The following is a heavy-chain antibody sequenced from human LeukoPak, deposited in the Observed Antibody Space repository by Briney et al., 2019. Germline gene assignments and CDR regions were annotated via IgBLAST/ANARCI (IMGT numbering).Heavy chain of an antibody. D-gene: IGHD3-22*01. J-gene: IGHJ4*02. CDR1: GGSISSSSYY. CDR3: ARRPGVYDSSGYYYVLPVDY. V-gene: IGHV4-39*01. Sequence: SETLSLTCTVSGGSISSSSYYWGWIRQPPGTGLEWIGSIYYSGSTYYNPSLKSRVTISVDTSKNQFSLKLSSVTAADTAVYYCARRPGVYDSSGYYYVLPVDYWGQGTLVTVSS. CDR2: IYYSGST.